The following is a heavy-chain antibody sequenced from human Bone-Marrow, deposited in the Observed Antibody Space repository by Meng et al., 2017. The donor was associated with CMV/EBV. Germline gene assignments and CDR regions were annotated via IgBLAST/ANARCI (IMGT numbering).Heavy chain of an antibody. CDR2: STHSGST. D-gene: IGHD1-7*01. CDR3: ARVEGVWMELRRSVWFDP. J-gene: IGHJ5*02. Sequence: RWIRTPRGEGLEWIGKSTHSGSTNCNPSLKSRVTMSVDTSKNQFSLKLGSVTAADTAVYYCARVEGVWMELRRSVWFDPWGQGTLVTVSS. V-gene: IGHV4-34*01.